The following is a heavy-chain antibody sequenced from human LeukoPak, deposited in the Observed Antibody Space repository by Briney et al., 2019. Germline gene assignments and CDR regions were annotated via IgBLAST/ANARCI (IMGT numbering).Heavy chain of an antibody. D-gene: IGHD3-9*01. CDR1: GFTFRNYA. Sequence: GGSLRLSCAASGFTFRNYAMSWVRQAPGKGLEWVSAISGSGGSTYYADSVKGRFTVYRDNYKNTLYLQMNSLRAEDTAKYYCAKEDSIFNYWGQGTLVTVSS. CDR3: AKEDSIFNY. V-gene: IGHV3-23*01. CDR2: ISGSGGST. J-gene: IGHJ4*02.